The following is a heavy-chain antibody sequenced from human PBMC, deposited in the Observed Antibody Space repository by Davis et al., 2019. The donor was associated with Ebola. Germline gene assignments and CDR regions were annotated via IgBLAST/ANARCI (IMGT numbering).Heavy chain of an antibody. D-gene: IGHD5-18*01. CDR2: IIPMLGTP. V-gene: IGHV1-69*04. CDR1: GGTFSTYA. Sequence: AASVKVSCKASGGTFSTYAIDWVRQAPGQGLEWMGRIIPMLGTPNYAQRFQGRVTITADKSTSTAYMELSSLRSEDTAMYSCARDLGTAMATEWGQGTLVTVSS. J-gene: IGHJ4*02. CDR3: ARDLGTAMATE.